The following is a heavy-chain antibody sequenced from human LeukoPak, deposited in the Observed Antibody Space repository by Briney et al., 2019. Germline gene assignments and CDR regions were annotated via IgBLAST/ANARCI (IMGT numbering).Heavy chain of an antibody. CDR1: VGAISTHY. Sequence: SETLSLTRTVSVGAISTHYWSWIRQPPGKGLEWIGYVLDSERTKDNPSLKSRATLSADTSKNQFSLSMTSVTAADSAVYYCATIKRGSIFGYFDFWGQGVLVTVSS. CDR3: ATIKRGSIFGYFDF. D-gene: IGHD5-18*01. J-gene: IGHJ4*02. V-gene: IGHV4-59*11. CDR2: VLDSERT.